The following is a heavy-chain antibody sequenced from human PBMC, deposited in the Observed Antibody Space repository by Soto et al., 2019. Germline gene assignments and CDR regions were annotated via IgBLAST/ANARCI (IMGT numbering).Heavy chain of an antibody. CDR3: AREHTYYDFWSGSYTWFYP. V-gene: IGHV3-7*01. D-gene: IGHD3-3*01. Sequence: GGSLRLSCAASGFTFSSYWMSWVRQAPGKGLEWVANIKQDGSEKYYVDSVKGRFTISRDNAKNSLYLQMNSLRAEDTAVYYCAREHTYYDFWSGSYTWFYPWGQGTLVTVSS. CDR2: IKQDGSEK. CDR1: GFTFSSYW. J-gene: IGHJ5*02.